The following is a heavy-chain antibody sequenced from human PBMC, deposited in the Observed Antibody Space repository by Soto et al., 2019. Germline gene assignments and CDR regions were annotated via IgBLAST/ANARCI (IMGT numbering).Heavy chain of an antibody. V-gene: IGHV3-53*01. Sequence: GGSLRLSCAASGISVGTNYLTWVRQAPGKGLEWVSFIYSDGTTYYADSVKGRFTISRDTSNNTLYLQMNSLRAEDTAVYYCARGASSFDNWGQGTLVTVSS. CDR2: IYSDGTT. CDR3: ARGASSFDN. CDR1: GISVGTNY. J-gene: IGHJ4*02.